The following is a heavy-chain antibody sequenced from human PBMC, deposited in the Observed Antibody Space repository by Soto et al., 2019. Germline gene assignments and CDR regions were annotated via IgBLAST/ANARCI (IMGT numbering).Heavy chain of an antibody. J-gene: IGHJ4*02. Sequence: QGQLVQSGAEVKKPGASVKVSCKTSGYTYTEYPIHWVRRAPGQGLEWLGWINVGNGNAKYSQKLQGRVTMTRDTSESTVYMEMSSLGSEDTAVYYCTSSSERGYWGQVNLVTVSS. CDR3: TSSSERGY. CDR1: GYTYTEYP. CDR2: INVGNGNA. V-gene: IGHV1-3*01.